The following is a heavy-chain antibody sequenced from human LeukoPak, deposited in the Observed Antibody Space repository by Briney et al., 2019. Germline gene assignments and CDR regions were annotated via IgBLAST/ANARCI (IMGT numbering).Heavy chain of an antibody. CDR2: IKQDGSEK. CDR3: AKGSKLVVITRDHYMAV. CDR1: GFTFSSYW. Sequence: GGSLRLSCAASGFTFSSYWMSWVRQAPGKGLEWVANIKQDGSEKYYVDSVKGRFTISRDNAKNSLYLQMNSLRAEDTAVYYCAKGSKLVVITRDHYMAVWGKGTTVTISS. V-gene: IGHV3-7*01. D-gene: IGHD3-22*01. J-gene: IGHJ6*03.